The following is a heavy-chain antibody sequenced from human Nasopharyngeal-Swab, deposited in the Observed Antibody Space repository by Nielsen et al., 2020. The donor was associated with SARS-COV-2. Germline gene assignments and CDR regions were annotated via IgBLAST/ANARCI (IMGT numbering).Heavy chain of an antibody. J-gene: IGHJ4*02. V-gene: IGHV3-73*01. CDR2: ISSKGNNYAT. D-gene: IGHD2-15*01. CDR1: GFTFSDSA. Sequence: GESLKISCAASGFTFSDSAIHWVRQASGEGLEWVARISSKGNNYATEYSASVKGRFIIFRDDPTNTAYLQMNSLKTEDTAMYYCTRCGGGCYSGRDYWGQGTLVTVSS. CDR3: TRCGGGCYSGRDY.